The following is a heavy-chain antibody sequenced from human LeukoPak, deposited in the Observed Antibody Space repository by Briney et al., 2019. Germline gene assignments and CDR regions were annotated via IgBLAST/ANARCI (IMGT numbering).Heavy chain of an antibody. CDR2: ISSSSSYI. D-gene: IGHD6-6*01. CDR1: GFTFSSYS. V-gene: IGHV3-21*01. CDR3: ARLSTSSSSSF. J-gene: IGHJ4*02. Sequence: GGSLRLFCAASGFTFSSYSMNWVRQAPGKGLEWVSSISSSSSYIYYADSVKGRFTISRDNAKNSLYLQMNSLRAEDTAVYYCARLSTSSSSSFWGQRTLVTVSS.